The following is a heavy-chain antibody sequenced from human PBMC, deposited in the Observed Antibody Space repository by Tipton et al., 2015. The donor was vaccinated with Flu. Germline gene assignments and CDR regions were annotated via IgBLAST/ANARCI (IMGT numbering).Heavy chain of an antibody. CDR1: GGSISSSSYY. V-gene: IGHV4-39*07. CDR2: IYYSGST. D-gene: IGHD2-15*01. Sequence: TLSLTCTVSGGSISSSSYYWGWIRQPPGKGLEWIGSIYYSGSTYYNPSLKSRVTISVDTSKNQFSLKLSSVTTVDTAVYYCARDKDAQHFDYWGQGTLVTVSS. CDR3: ARDKDAQHFDY. J-gene: IGHJ4*02.